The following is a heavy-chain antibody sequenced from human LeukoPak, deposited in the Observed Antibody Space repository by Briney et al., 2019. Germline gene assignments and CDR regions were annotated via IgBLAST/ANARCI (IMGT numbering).Heavy chain of an antibody. CDR2: ISSSSSYI. D-gene: IGHD5-18*01. Sequence: GGSLRLSCAASGFTFSSYSMDWVRQAPGKGLEWVSSISSSSSYIYYADSVKGRFTISRDNAKNSLYLQMNSLRAEDTAVYHCARDIGYSYGYYEDYWGQGTLVTVSS. CDR3: ARDIGYSYGYYEDY. J-gene: IGHJ4*02. CDR1: GFTFSSYS. V-gene: IGHV3-21*01.